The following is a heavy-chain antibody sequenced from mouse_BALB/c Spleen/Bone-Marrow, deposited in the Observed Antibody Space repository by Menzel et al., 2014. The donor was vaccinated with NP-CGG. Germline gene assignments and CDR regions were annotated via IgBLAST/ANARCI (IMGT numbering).Heavy chain of an antibody. V-gene: IGHV1-69*02. Sequence: AQLQQSGAELVRPGASVKLSCKASGYTFTSYWINWVKQRPGQGLEWIGNIYPSDSYTNYNQKFKDKATLTVDKSSSTAYMQLSSPTSEDSAVYYCTRDDGSFAYWGQGTLVTVSA. CDR1: GYTFTSYW. D-gene: IGHD2-3*01. CDR3: TRDDGSFAY. CDR2: IYPSDSYT. J-gene: IGHJ3*01.